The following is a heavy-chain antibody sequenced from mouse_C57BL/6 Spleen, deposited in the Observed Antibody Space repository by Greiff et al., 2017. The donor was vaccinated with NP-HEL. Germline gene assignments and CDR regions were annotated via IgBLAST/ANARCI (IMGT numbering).Heavy chain of an antibody. Sequence: QVQLQQSGAELVKPGASVKISCKASGYAFSSYWMNWVKQRPGKGLEWIGQIYPGDGDTNYNGKFKGKATLTADNSSSTAYMQLSSLTSEDSAVYFCARRGSSSYYYAMDYWGQGTSVTVSS. CDR2: IYPGDGDT. V-gene: IGHV1-80*01. CDR1: GYAFSSYW. CDR3: ARRGSSSYYYAMDY. J-gene: IGHJ4*01. D-gene: IGHD1-1*01.